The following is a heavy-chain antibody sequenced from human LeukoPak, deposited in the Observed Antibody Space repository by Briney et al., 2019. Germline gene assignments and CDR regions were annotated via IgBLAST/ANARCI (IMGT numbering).Heavy chain of an antibody. J-gene: IGHJ4*02. CDR1: GYTFTGYY. D-gene: IGHD3-22*01. CDR2: INPNSGGT. CDR3: AIDSSGYYYTLDY. V-gene: IGHV1-2*04. Sequence: ASVKVSCTASGYTFTGYYMHWVRQAPGQGLEWMGWINPNSGGTNYAQKFQGWVTMTRDTSISTAYMELSRLRSDDTAVYYCAIDSSGYYYTLDYWGQGTLVTVSS.